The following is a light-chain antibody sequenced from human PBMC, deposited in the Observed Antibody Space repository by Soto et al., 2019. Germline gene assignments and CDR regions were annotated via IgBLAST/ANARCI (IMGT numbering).Light chain of an antibody. V-gene: IGLV2-14*01. CDR3: KSPEV. J-gene: IGLJ3*02. CDR1: SSDVGGYNF. CDR2: EVT. Sequence: TISCTATSSDVGGYNFVSWYQRHPGKAPKVMILEVTNRPSGVSNRISGSKSGNTASLTISGLQADDEADYYCKSPEVFGGGTKLTVL.